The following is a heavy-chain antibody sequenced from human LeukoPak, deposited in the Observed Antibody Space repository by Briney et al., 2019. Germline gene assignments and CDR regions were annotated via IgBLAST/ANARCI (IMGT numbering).Heavy chain of an antibody. CDR1: GFTFSSYD. J-gene: IGHJ5*02. CDR2: IGTAGEI. D-gene: IGHD1-26*01. Sequence: GGSLRLSCAASGFTFSSYDIHWVRQATGKGLEWVSGIGTAGEIYYPGSVKGRFTISRENAKNSLYLQMNSLRAEDTAVYYCARSLVVGATYPYHWGQGTLVTVSS. CDR3: ARSLVVGATYPYH. V-gene: IGHV3-13*01.